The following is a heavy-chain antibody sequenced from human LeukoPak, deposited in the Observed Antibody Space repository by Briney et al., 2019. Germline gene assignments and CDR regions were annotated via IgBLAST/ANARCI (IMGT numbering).Heavy chain of an antibody. CDR1: GFTFSSYA. CDR2: ISSNGGST. D-gene: IGHD1-26*01. V-gene: IGHV3-64*01. J-gene: IGHJ4*02. Sequence: GGSLRLSCAASGFTFSSYAMHWVRRAPGKGLEYVSAISSNGGSTYYANSVKGRFTISRDNSKNTLYLQMGSLRAEDMAVYYCASRSVSGSYYNYWGQGTLVTVSS. CDR3: ASRSVSGSYYNY.